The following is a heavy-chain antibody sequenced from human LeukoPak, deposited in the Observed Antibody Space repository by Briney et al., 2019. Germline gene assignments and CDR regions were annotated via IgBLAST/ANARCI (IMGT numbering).Heavy chain of an antibody. D-gene: IGHD5-24*01. Sequence: PGGSLRLSCAASGFALSSHWMSWVRLAPGKGLEWVANIKEDGTETYYVDSVKGRFTISRDNAKNSLYLQMNSLRVEDTAVYYCAKEGRSLQTYWGQGTLVTVSS. CDR3: AKEGRSLQTY. CDR2: IKEDGTET. J-gene: IGHJ4*02. V-gene: IGHV3-7*03. CDR1: GFALSSHW.